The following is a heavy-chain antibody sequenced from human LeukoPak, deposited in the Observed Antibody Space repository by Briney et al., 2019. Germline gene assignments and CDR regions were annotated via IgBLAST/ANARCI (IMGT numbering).Heavy chain of an antibody. CDR2: VSSSSSSYI. Sequence: TGGSLRLSCAASGFTFSSYSMYWVRQAPGKGLEWVSSVSSSSSSYIYYADSVKGRFTISRDNAKNSLYLQMNSLRAEDTAVYYCARDRVYYYDSSGYYPWGQGTLVTVSS. D-gene: IGHD3-22*01. J-gene: IGHJ5*02. CDR1: GFTFSSYS. V-gene: IGHV3-21*01. CDR3: ARDRVYYYDSSGYYP.